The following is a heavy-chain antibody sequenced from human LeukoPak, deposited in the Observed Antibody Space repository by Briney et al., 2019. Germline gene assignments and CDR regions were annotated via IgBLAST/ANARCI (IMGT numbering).Heavy chain of an antibody. D-gene: IGHD1-1*01. J-gene: IGHJ6*03. Sequence: GGSLRLSCAASGFTFSSYEMNWVRQAPGKGLEWVSYISSSGSTIYYADSVKGRFTISRDNAKNSLYLQMNSLRAEDTAVYYCARAPFSRGTLYYYYYYMDVWGKGTTVTVSS. CDR1: GFTFSSYE. CDR3: ARAPFSRGTLYYYYYYMDV. V-gene: IGHV3-48*03. CDR2: ISSSGSTI.